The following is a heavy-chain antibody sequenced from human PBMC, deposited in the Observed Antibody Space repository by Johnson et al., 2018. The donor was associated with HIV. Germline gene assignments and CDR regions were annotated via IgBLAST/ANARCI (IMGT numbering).Heavy chain of an antibody. CDR1: GFTFSSYW. CDR2: IKQDGSEK. J-gene: IGHJ3*02. CDR3: ARSATGTTADAFDI. Sequence: VQLVESGGGLIQPGGSLRLSCAASGFTFSSYWMSWVRQAPGKGLEWVANIKQDGSEKYYVDSVKGRFTISRDNAKNSLYLQMNSLIAEDTAVYYCARSATGTTADAFDIWGQGTMVIVSS. V-gene: IGHV3-7*01. D-gene: IGHD1-7*01.